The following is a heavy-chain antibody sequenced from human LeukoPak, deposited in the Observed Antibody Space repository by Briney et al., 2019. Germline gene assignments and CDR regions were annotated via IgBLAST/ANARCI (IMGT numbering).Heavy chain of an antibody. D-gene: IGHD3-22*01. V-gene: IGHV4-38-2*02. CDR1: GYSISSGYY. J-gene: IGHJ5*02. CDR3: ARGEYHYDSSGYYSRFDP. CDR2: IYHSGST. Sequence: PSETLSLTCTVSGYSISSGYYWGWIRQPPGKGLEWIGSIYHSGSTYYNPSLKSRVTISVDTSKNQFSLKLSSVTAADTAVYYCARGEYHYDSSGYYSRFDPWGQGTLVTVSS.